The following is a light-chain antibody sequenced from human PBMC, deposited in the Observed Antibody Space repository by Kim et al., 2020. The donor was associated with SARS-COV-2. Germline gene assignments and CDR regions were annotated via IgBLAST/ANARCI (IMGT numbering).Light chain of an antibody. CDR1: SSDVGSYNL. CDR2: EGS. J-gene: IGLJ2*01. Sequence: QSALTQPASVSGSPGQSITISCTGTSSDVGSYNLVSWYQQHPGKAPKLMIYEGSKRPSGVSNRFSGSKSGNMASLTISGLQAEDEADYYCCSYAGSLVVFGGGTQLTVL. CDR3: CSYAGSLVV. V-gene: IGLV2-23*01.